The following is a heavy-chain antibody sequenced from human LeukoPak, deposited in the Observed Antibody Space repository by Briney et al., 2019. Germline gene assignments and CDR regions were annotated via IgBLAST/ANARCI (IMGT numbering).Heavy chain of an antibody. D-gene: IGHD3-22*01. CDR1: GFTFSSYA. J-gene: IGHJ3*02. CDR2: ISGSGGST. V-gene: IGHV3-23*01. CDR3: AKGSSDDGAFDI. Sequence: GGSLRLSCAASGFTFSSYAMSWVRQAAGKGLEWVSAISGSGGSTYYADSVKGRFTISRDNSKNTLYLQMNSLRAEDTAVYYCAKGSSDDGAFDIWGQGTMVTVSS.